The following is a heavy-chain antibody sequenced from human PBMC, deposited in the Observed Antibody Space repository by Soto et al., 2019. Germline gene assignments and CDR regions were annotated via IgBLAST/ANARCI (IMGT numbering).Heavy chain of an antibody. CDR2: ISSSSSYI. V-gene: IGHV3-21*01. Sequence: GGSLRLSCAASGFTFSSYSMNWVRQAPGKGLEWVSSISSSSSYIYYADSVKGRFTISRDNAKNSLYLQMNSLRAEDTAVYYCARDSGIVVVPAAMETDYWGQGTLVTVSS. D-gene: IGHD2-2*01. CDR3: ARDSGIVVVPAAMETDY. CDR1: GFTFSSYS. J-gene: IGHJ4*02.